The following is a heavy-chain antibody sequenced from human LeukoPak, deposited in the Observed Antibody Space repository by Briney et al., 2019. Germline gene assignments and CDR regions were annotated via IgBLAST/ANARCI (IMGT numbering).Heavy chain of an antibody. D-gene: IGHD3-10*01. V-gene: IGHV4-61*02. CDR1: GGSISSGSYY. Sequence: PSETLSLTCTVSGGSISSGSYYWNWIRQPAGKGLEWIGRIYASGSTNYNPSLKSRVTISLDTSKNQFSLKLSSVTAADTAVYYCARRGDHWGQGNLVTVSS. CDR2: IYASGST. J-gene: IGHJ4*02. CDR3: ARRGDH.